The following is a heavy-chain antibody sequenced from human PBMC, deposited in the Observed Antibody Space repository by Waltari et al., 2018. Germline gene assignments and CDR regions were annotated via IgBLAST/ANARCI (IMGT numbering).Heavy chain of an antibody. CDR1: GGSISSYY. Sequence: QVQLQESGPGLVKPSETLSLTCTVSGGSISSYYWSWIRQPPGKGLAWIGYIYTSGTTNYNPSLKGRVTISVDTSKNQFSLKLSSVTAADTAVYYCASSIAVAGTGFDYWGQGTLGTVSS. D-gene: IGHD6-19*01. V-gene: IGHV4-4*09. CDR2: IYTSGTT. CDR3: ASSIAVAGTGFDY. J-gene: IGHJ4*02.